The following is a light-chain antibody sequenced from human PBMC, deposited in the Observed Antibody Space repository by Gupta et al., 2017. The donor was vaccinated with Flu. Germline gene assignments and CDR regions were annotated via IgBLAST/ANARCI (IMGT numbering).Light chain of an antibody. J-gene: IGKJ2*01. CDR3: RQRGTGPPYT. CDR1: ESISTY. CDR2: DAS. Sequence: DIVLTQSPATLSLSPGESATLSCSATESISTYLAWYQQKPGKIPRLLIFDASNRATGVPFRFISSSSWTDFTLTINSLEPEDFSVYYCRQRGTGPPYTFGQGTKVEIK. V-gene: IGKV3-11*01.